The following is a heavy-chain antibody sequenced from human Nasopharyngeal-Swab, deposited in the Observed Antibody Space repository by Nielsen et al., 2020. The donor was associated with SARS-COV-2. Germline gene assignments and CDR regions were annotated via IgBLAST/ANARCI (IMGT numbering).Heavy chain of an antibody. CDR3: ARGVSSWLSYHYYGMDV. J-gene: IGHJ6*02. D-gene: IGHD6-13*01. CDR1: GSTFSSYS. V-gene: IGHV3-21*01. Sequence: GGSLRLSCAASGSTFSSYSMNWVRQAPGKGLEWVSSISSSSSYIYYADSVKGRFTISRDNAKNSLYLQMNSLRAEDTAVYYCARGVSSWLSYHYYGMDVWGQGTTVTVSS. CDR2: ISSSSSYI.